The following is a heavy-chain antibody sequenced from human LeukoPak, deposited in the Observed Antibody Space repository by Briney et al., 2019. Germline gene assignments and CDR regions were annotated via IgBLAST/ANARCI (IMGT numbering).Heavy chain of an antibody. CDR2: ISSSSSYI. CDR3: ARAEFDY. Sequence: GGSLRLSCAASGFVFSNYNMHWVRQAPGKGLEWVSSISSSSSYIYYADSVKGRFTISRDNAKNSLYLQMNSLRAEDTAVYYCARAEFDYWGQGTLVTVSS. V-gene: IGHV3-21*01. J-gene: IGHJ4*02. CDR1: GFVFSNYN.